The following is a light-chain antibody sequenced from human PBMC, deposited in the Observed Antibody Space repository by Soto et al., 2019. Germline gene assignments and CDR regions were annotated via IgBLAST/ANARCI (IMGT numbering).Light chain of an antibody. V-gene: IGKV2-28*01. CDR2: LGS. CDR1: QSPLHSNGYNY. J-gene: IGKJ1*01. Sequence: VRSQSPLSLPVTPGEPASISCRSSQSPLHSNGYNYLDWYLQKPGQSPQLLIYLGSNRASGVPDRFSGSGSGTDFTLKISRVEAEDVGVYYCMQPLQSWTFGQGTKVDSK. CDR3: MQPLQSWT.